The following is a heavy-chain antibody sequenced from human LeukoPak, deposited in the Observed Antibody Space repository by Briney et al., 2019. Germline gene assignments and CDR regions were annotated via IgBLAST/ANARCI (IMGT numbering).Heavy chain of an antibody. CDR1: GGSISSSNW. CDR2: IYHSGST. V-gene: IGHV4-4*02. CDR3: ARVGGITMIVVLITDAFDI. D-gene: IGHD3-22*01. Sequence: SETLSLTCAVSGGSISSSNWWNWVRQPPGKGLEWIGEIYHSGSTNYNPSLKSRVTISVDKSKNQFSLKLSSVTAADTAVYYCARVGGITMIVVLITDAFDIWGQGTMVTVSS. J-gene: IGHJ3*02.